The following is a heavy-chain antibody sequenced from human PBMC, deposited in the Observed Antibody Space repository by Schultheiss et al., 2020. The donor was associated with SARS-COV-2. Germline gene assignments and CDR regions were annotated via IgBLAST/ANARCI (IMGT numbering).Heavy chain of an antibody. V-gene: IGHV3-15*07. CDR3: ATGAVFDI. J-gene: IGHJ4*02. CDR2: IQRKTDGGTA. Sequence: GESLKISCAASGFTFTDAWMNWVRQAPGKGLEWVGRIQRKTDGGTADYAAPVKGRFTISRDDSGNTLYLQMNSLKTEDTAMYYCATGAVFDIWGQGTLVTVSS. CDR1: GFTFTDAW.